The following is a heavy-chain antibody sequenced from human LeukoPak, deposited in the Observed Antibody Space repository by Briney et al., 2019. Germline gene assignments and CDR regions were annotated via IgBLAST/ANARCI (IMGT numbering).Heavy chain of an antibody. Sequence: PGGSLRLSCAASGFTFSSYRMNWVRQAPGKGLEWVSYISSSSSTIYYADSVKGRFTISRDNAKNSLYLQMNSLRDKDTAVYYRARGEFVGGYYPYYFDYWGQGTLVTVSS. V-gene: IGHV3-48*02. J-gene: IGHJ4*02. CDR2: ISSSSSTI. CDR3: ARGEFVGGYYPYYFDY. D-gene: IGHD3-22*01. CDR1: GFTFSSYR.